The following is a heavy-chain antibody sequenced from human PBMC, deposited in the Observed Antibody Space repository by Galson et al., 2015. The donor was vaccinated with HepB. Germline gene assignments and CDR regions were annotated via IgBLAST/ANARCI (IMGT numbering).Heavy chain of an antibody. J-gene: IGHJ6*02. CDR1: GGTFSSYA. D-gene: IGHD4-17*01. CDR3: ARDPRDYGDYDYYYGMDV. Sequence: SVKVSCKASGGTFSSYAISWVRQAPGQGLEWMGGIIPIFGTANYAQKFQGRVTITADKSTSTAYMELSSLRSEDTAVYYCARDPRDYGDYDYYYGMDVWGQGTTVTVSS. CDR2: IIPIFGTA. V-gene: IGHV1-69*06.